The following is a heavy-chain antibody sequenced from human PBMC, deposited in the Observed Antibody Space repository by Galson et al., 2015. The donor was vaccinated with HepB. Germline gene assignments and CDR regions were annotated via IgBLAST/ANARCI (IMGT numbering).Heavy chain of an antibody. CDR1: GYNFNVYY. CDR2: IDPDSGGT. J-gene: IGHJ6*04. V-gene: IGHV1-2*06. CDR3: AREYDYVWGSSPSGNYYYALDV. D-gene: IGHD3-16*01. Sequence: SVKVSCKASGYNFNVYYIHWVRQAPGQGLEWLGRIDPDSGGTDYAQKFQGRVTMTSDTSISTAYMELSRLRSDDTAFYYCAREYDYVWGSSPSGNYYYALDVWGEGTRVIVSS.